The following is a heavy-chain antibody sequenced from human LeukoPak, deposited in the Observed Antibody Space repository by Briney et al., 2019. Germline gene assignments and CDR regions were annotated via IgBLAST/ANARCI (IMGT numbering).Heavy chain of an antibody. V-gene: IGHV4-39*01. CDR1: GGSISSSSYY. D-gene: IGHD2-15*01. Sequence: SEALSLTCTVSGGSISSSSYYWGWTRHPPGKGLEWFGSMYYSGSTYYNPSLKSRITISVDTSKNQFSLKLSSVTAADTAVYYCAGQCSGGTCGFDYWGQGTLVTVSS. CDR2: MYYSGST. CDR3: AGQCSGGTCGFDY. J-gene: IGHJ4*02.